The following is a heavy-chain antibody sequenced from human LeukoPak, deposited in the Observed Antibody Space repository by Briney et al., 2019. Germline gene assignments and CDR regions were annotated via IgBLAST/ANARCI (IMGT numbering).Heavy chain of an antibody. CDR3: ARIGGYSYGINDC. CDR2: VHYSGST. V-gene: IGHV4-39*07. J-gene: IGHJ4*02. D-gene: IGHD5-18*01. Sequence: SETLSLTCSVSGGSISSCSYFWGWIRQPPGKGLEWIASVHYSGSTYYNPSLKSQPTISVDTSKNQFSLKLSSLTAADTAVYYCARIGGYSYGINDCWGQGTLVTVSS. CDR1: GGSISSCSYF.